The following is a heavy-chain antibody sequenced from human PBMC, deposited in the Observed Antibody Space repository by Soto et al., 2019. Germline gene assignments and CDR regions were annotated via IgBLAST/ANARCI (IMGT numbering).Heavy chain of an antibody. Sequence: PGGSLRLSCAASGFSFSSYAMTWVRQTPGKGLEWVSTISSSGGTTYYADSVKGRFTISRDNSKNTLFLQMNSLRAEDTAIYYCAKRDDSGVPRGAPFNYWGPGTLVTVSS. D-gene: IGHD3-22*01. CDR2: ISSSGGTT. CDR1: GFSFSSYA. V-gene: IGHV3-23*01. J-gene: IGHJ4*01. CDR3: AKRDDSGVPRGAPFNY.